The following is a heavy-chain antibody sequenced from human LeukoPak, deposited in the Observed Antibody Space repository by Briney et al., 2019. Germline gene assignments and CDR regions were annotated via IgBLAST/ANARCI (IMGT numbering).Heavy chain of an antibody. Sequence: SETLSLTCTVSGGSISSYYWSWIRQPPGKGLEWIGYIYYSGSTNYNPSLKSRVTISVDTSKNQFSLKLSSVTAADTAVYYCARDRDYYDSSGNNYWGQGTLVTVSS. J-gene: IGHJ4*02. CDR1: GGSISSYY. CDR2: IYYSGST. CDR3: ARDRDYYDSSGNNY. D-gene: IGHD3-22*01. V-gene: IGHV4-59*01.